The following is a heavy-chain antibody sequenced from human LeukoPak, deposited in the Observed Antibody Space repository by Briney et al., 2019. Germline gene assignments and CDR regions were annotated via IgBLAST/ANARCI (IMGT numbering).Heavy chain of an antibody. Sequence: GASVKVSCKASGYTFTGYYMHWVRQAPGQGLEWMGWTNPNSGGTNYAQKFQGRVTMTEDTSTDTAYMELSSLRSEDTAVYYCATDWSLSSGSTFDYWGQGTLVTVSS. CDR1: GYTFTGYY. J-gene: IGHJ4*02. V-gene: IGHV1-2*02. D-gene: IGHD3-22*01. CDR2: TNPNSGGT. CDR3: ATDWSLSSGSTFDY.